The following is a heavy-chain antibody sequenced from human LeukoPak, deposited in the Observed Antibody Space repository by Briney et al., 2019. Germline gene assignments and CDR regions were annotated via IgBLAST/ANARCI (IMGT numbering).Heavy chain of an antibody. CDR1: GFTFSGSA. V-gene: IGHV3-73*01. CDR3: AKGYYFDILSGYSSLDS. D-gene: IGHD3-9*01. J-gene: IGHJ4*02. CDR2: IRNKANSYAT. Sequence: GGSLRLSCAASGFTFSGSAMHWVRQASGKGLEWVGRIRNKANSYATAYAASVKGRFTISRDDSKNTLYLQMNSLRAEDTAAYYCAKGYYFDILSGYSSLDSWGQGTLVTVSS.